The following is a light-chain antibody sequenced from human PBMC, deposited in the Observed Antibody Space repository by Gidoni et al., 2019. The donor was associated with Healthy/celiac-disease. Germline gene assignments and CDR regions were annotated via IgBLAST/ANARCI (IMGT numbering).Light chain of an antibody. CDR2: GAS. CDR1: QSVSSN. J-gene: IGKJ2*01. CDR3: QQYNNWPPYT. V-gene: IGKV3-15*01. Sequence: EIVMTQSPATLSVSPGERATLSCRASQSVSSNVAWYQQKPGQAPRLLIYGASTRATGIPARFSGRGSGTEFTLTISSLQSEDFAVYYCQQYNNWPPYTFGQGTKLEIK.